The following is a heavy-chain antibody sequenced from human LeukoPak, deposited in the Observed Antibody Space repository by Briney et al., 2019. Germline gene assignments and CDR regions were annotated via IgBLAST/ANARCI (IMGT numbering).Heavy chain of an antibody. CDR3: AKDVVPAAIWWFDP. Sequence: PGGSLRLSCAASGFTFSSYAMSWVRQAPGKGLESVSAISGSGGSTYYADSVKGRFIISRDNSKNTLYLQMNSLRAEDTAVYYCAKDVVPAAIWWFDPWGQGTLVTVSS. CDR2: ISGSGGST. CDR1: GFTFSSYA. D-gene: IGHD2-2*01. V-gene: IGHV3-23*01. J-gene: IGHJ5*02.